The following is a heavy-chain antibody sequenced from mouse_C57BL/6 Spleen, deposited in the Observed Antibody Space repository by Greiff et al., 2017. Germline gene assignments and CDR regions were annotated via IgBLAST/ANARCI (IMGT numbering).Heavy chain of an antibody. Sequence: QVQLKESGPGLVAPSPSLSITCTVSGYSLTSYAISWVRQPPGKGLEWLGVIWPGGGTNYNSALNSRLSISKDNSKSQVFLKMNSLQTDDTAKYYCAGGSSLYFDVWGTGTTVTVSS. CDR3: AGGSSLYFDV. D-gene: IGHD1-1*01. J-gene: IGHJ1*03. CDR2: IWPGGGT. V-gene: IGHV2-9-1*01. CDR1: GYSLTSYA.